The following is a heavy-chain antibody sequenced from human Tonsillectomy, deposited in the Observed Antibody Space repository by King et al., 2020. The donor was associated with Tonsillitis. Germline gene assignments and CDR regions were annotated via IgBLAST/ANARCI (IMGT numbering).Heavy chain of an antibody. J-gene: IGHJ4*02. D-gene: IGHD3-3*01. Sequence: VQLVESGGGLVQPGRSLRLSCAASGFTFDDYAMHWVRQAPGKGLEWVSGISWNSGGTGYADSVKGRFTISRDNAKNSLYLQMNSLRAEDTALYYCAKDTRALYDFWTGSFDYWGQGTRVTVSS. CDR1: GFTFDDYA. CDR2: ISWNSGGT. CDR3: AKDTRALYDFWTGSFDY. V-gene: IGHV3-9*01.